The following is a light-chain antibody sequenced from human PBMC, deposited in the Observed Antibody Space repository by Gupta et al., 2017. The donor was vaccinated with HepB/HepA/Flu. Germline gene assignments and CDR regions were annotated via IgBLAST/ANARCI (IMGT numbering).Light chain of an antibody. V-gene: IGLV1-44*01. Sequence: QSVLTQPPSASATPGQRVIISCSGSYSNIGRNTVNWYQQLPGTAPKLLIYSNNQRPSGVPDRFSASKSGTSASLAISGLQSEDEADYYCATWDDSLNAWVFGGGTKLTVL. J-gene: IGLJ3*02. CDR2: SNN. CDR3: ATWDDSLNAWV. CDR1: YSNIGRNT.